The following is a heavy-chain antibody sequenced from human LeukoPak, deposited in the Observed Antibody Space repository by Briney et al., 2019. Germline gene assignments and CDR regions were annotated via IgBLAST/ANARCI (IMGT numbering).Heavy chain of an antibody. CDR1: GFTFSSYA. Sequence: PVGSLRLSCAASGFTFSSYAMGWVRQSPGKGLEWVSSISGGGGGTYYAEFVKGRFTISRDNSKNTLYLQMNSLRAEDTAVYYCAKFYDILTGYFDHWGQGTLVTVSS. D-gene: IGHD3-9*01. J-gene: IGHJ4*02. CDR2: ISGGGGGT. V-gene: IGHV3-23*01. CDR3: AKFYDILTGYFDH.